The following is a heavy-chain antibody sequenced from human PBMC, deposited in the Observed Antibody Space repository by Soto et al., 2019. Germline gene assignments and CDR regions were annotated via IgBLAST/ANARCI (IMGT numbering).Heavy chain of an antibody. CDR1: GYSFSTYD. CDR3: ATSYDSGFDP. J-gene: IGHJ5*02. CDR2: ISPKNGNT. V-gene: IGHV1-18*04. D-gene: IGHD3-3*01. Sequence: GASVKVSCKASGYSFSTYDISWLRQAPGQGPEWMGRISPKNGNTNYAQNFQDRVTMTADTSSSTAYMELRGLRSDDTAKYYCATSYDSGFDPWGQGTLGTVSS.